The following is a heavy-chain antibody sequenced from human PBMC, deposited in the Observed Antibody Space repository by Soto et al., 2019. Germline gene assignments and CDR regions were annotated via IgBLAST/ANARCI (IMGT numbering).Heavy chain of an antibody. Sequence: PSQTLSLTCAISGDSVSSNSAAWNWIRQSPSRGLEWLGRTYYRSKWYNDYAVSVKSRITINPDTSKNQFSLQLNSVTPEDTAVYYCARVGGGSSWYGLEYGYYGMDVWGQGTTVTVSS. D-gene: IGHD6-13*01. CDR3: ARVGGGSSWYGLEYGYYGMDV. CDR1: GDSVSSNSAA. CDR2: TYYRSKWYN. J-gene: IGHJ6*02. V-gene: IGHV6-1*01.